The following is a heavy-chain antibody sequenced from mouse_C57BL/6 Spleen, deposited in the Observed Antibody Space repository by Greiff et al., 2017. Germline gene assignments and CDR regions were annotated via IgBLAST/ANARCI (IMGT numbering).Heavy chain of an antibody. Sequence: EVKLVESGGGLVKPGGSLKLSCAASGFTFSDYGMHWVRQAPEKGLEWVAYISSGSSTIYYADTVKGRFTISRDNAKNTLFLQMTSLRSEDTAMYYCARLSITTVVLDYWGQGTTLTVSS. CDR1: GFTFSDYG. J-gene: IGHJ2*01. V-gene: IGHV5-17*01. D-gene: IGHD1-1*01. CDR2: ISSGSSTI. CDR3: ARLSITTVVLDY.